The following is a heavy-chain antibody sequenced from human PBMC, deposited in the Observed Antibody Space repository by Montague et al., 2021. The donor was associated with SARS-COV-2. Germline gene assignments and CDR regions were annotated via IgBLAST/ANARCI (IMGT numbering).Heavy chain of an antibody. CDR3: ARDIAVAGLFDY. Sequence: TLSLTCTVSGGFISSGSYYWSWIRQPAGKGLEWIGRISISGSTNYNPSLKSRVTISVDTSKNQFSLKLSSVTAADTAVYYCARDIAVAGLFDYWGQGTLSPSPQ. J-gene: IGHJ4*02. CDR2: ISISGST. CDR1: GGFISSGSYY. D-gene: IGHD6-19*01. V-gene: IGHV4-61*02.